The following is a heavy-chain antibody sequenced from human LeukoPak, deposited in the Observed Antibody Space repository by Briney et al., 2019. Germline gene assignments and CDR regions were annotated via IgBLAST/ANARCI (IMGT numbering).Heavy chain of an antibody. CDR2: IDHSRRT. D-gene: IGHD6-19*01. CDR3: ARDSALAQAVMFDY. CDR1: GYSISRGYY. Sequence: AETLSLTCTVSGYSISRGYYWGWIRQPPGKGLECTGRIDHSRRTYYNPALKSRITLSRDTSKHQFSLKLSSVTAADTAVYYCARDSALAQAVMFDYWGQGTLVTVSS. V-gene: IGHV4-38-2*02. J-gene: IGHJ4*02.